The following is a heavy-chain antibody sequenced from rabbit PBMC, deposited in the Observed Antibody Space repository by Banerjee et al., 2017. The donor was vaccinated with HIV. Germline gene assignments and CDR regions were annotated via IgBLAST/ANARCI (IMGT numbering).Heavy chain of an antibody. Sequence: QEQLEESGGDLVKPGRSLTLTCTASGFSFTNKYVMCWVRQAPGKGLEWIACINTSSGNTVYASWAKGRFTISKTSSTTVTLQMTSLTAADTATYFCVRESSAYVYFNLWGQGTLVTVS. CDR3: VRESSAYVYFNL. CDR2: INTSSGNT. D-gene: IGHD1-1*01. CDR1: GFSFTNKYV. V-gene: IGHV1S45*01. J-gene: IGHJ4*01.